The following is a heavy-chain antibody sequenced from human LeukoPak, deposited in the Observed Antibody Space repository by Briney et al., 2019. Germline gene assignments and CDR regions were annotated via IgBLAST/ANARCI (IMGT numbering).Heavy chain of an antibody. CDR2: MNPNSGNT. J-gene: IGHJ5*02. Sequence: ASVKVSCKASGYTFTSYDINWVRQATGQGPEWMGWMNPNSGNTGCAQKFQGRVTMTRDTSTSTVYMELSSLRSEDTAVYYCARGVITFGGVIVHRPVEYNWFDPWGQGTLVTVSS. CDR3: ARGVITFGGVIVHRPVEYNWFDP. D-gene: IGHD3-16*02. V-gene: IGHV1-8*01. CDR1: GYTFTSYD.